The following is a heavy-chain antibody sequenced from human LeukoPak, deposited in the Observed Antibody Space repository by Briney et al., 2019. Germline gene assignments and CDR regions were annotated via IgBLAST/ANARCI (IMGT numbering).Heavy chain of an antibody. CDR3: ARGTYYYDSSGYYYGYYYYGMDV. CDR1: GGTFSSYA. J-gene: IGHJ6*02. Sequence: SVKVSCKASGGTFSSYAISWVRQAPGQGLEWMGGIIPIFGTANYAQKFQGRVTITASESTSTAYMELSSLRSEDTAVYYCARGTYYYDSSGYYYGYYYYGMDVWGQGTTVTVSS. CDR2: IIPIFGTA. V-gene: IGHV1-69*13. D-gene: IGHD3-22*01.